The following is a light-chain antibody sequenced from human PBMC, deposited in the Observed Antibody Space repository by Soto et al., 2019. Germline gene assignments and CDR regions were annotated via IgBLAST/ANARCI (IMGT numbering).Light chain of an antibody. V-gene: IGKV1-5*01. CDR2: DAS. CDR3: QQYYSSSPWT. J-gene: IGKJ1*01. Sequence: DIQMTQSPSTLSASVGDRVTITCRASQRINKWLAWYQQKPGKAPKLLIYDASTLESGVPSRFSGSGSGTEFTLTISSRQPDYFASYSCQQYYSSSPWTCGQGTKVEVK. CDR1: QRINKW.